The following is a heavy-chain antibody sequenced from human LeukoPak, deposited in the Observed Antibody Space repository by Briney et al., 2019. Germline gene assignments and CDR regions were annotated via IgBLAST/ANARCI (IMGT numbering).Heavy chain of an antibody. D-gene: IGHD2-21*02. CDR3: AKRDRPCSGDCSAPYYFDY. V-gene: IGHV3-23*01. CDR1: GFTFGTYA. J-gene: IGHJ4*02. Sequence: PGGSLRLSCAASGFTFGTYAMSWVRQGPGKGLEWVSSISSSGVNTYYADSVKGRFTISRDNSKNTLYLHMSSLRAEDTAVYYCAKRDRPCSGDCSAPYYFDYWGQGTLVTVSS. CDR2: ISSSGVNT.